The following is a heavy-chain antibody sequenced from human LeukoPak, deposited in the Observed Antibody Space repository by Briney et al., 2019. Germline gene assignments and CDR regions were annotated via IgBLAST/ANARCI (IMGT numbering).Heavy chain of an antibody. CDR3: ARSSVGVRRRTDY. CDR2: MNPNTGNT. Sequence: APLKVSCKASGYTFTRYDINSVRQTTGHGLEWMGWMNPNTGNTGYAQKFQGRVTMTRSTSVSTAYMGLSNLTSEDTAVYYCARSSVGVRRRTDYWGEGTLVTVP. V-gene: IGHV1-8*01. D-gene: IGHD1-26*01. CDR1: GYTFTRYD. J-gene: IGHJ4*02.